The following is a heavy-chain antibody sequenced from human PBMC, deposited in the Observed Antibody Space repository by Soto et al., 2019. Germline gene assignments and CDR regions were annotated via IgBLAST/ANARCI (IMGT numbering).Heavy chain of an antibody. D-gene: IGHD2-8*01. CDR2: ISGSGGST. V-gene: IGHV3-23*01. CDR3: ARLMVLYYFDY. Sequence: GGSLRLSCAAPGFTFSSYAMSWVRQAPGKGLEWVSAISGSGGSTYYADSVKGRFTISRDNSKNTLYLQMNSLRAEDTAVYYCARLMVLYYFDYWGQGTLVTVSS. CDR1: GFTFSSYA. J-gene: IGHJ4*02.